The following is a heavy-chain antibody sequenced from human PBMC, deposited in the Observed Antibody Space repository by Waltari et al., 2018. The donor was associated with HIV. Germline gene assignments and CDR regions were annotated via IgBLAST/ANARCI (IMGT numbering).Heavy chain of an antibody. D-gene: IGHD3-10*02. V-gene: IGHV3-9*01. CDR2: ISWRSGNI. CDR1: GFKFADYA. Sequence: EGQLVESGGDLVQPGGSLRLSFVASGFKFADYAMHWVRQAPGKGLEWVSGISWRSGNIAYADSVRGRFTISRDNAKKSLYLRMNSLRAEDTALYYCARGPMYKWFDPWGQGTLVTVSS. CDR3: ARGPMYKWFDP. J-gene: IGHJ5*02.